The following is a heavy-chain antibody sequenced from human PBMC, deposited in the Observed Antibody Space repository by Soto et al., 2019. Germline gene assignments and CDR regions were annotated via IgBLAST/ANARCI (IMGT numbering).Heavy chain of an antibody. CDR3: ARSDIVVVPAAPFEI. Sequence: ASVKVSCKASGYTFTSYYMHWVRQAPGQGLEWMGIINPSGGSTSYAQKFQGRVTMTRDTSTSTVYMELSSLRSEDTAVYYCARSDIVVVPAAPFEIRGQGTMVTVSS. CDR2: INPSGGST. CDR1: GYTFTSYY. V-gene: IGHV1-46*03. D-gene: IGHD2-2*01. J-gene: IGHJ3*02.